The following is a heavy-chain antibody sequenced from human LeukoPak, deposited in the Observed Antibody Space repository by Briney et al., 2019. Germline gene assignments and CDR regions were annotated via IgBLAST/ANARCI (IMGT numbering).Heavy chain of an antibody. V-gene: IGHV3-30*04. CDR3: AKDSSYYGSGYFDY. D-gene: IGHD3-10*01. J-gene: IGHJ4*02. Sequence: GGSLRLSCAASGFTFSSYAMHWVRQAPGKGLEWVALISYDGSNKYSADSLKDRFTISRDNSKNTLYLQMNSLRVEDTAVYYCAKDSSYYGSGYFDYWGQGALVTVSS. CDR1: GFTFSSYA. CDR2: ISYDGSNK.